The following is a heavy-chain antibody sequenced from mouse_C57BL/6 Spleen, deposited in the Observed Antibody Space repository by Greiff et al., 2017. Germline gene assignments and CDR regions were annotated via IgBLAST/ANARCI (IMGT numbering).Heavy chain of an antibody. Sequence: VQLQQSGPELVKPGASVKISCKASGYAFSSSWMNWVKQRPGKGLEWIGRIYPGDGDTNYNGKFKGKATLTAGKSSSTAYMQLSRLTSEDSAVYFCARVELFAYWGQGTLVTVSA. CDR2: IYPGDGDT. CDR1: GYAFSSSW. V-gene: IGHV1-82*01. CDR3: ARVELFAY. J-gene: IGHJ3*01.